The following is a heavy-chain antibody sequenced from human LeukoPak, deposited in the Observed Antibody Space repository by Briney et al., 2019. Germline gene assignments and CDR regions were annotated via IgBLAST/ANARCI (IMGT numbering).Heavy chain of an antibody. CDR1: GFTFSSYG. CDR2: IRYDGSNK. D-gene: IGHD6-13*01. V-gene: IGHV3-30*02. CDR3: ASGPYSSSYFAS. Sequence: GGSLRLSCAASGFTFSSYGMYWVRQAPGKGLEWVAFIRYDGSNKYYADSVKGRFTISRDNSKTTLDLQMSILRPEDTALYYCASGPYSSSYFASWGQGTMVTVSS. J-gene: IGHJ4*02.